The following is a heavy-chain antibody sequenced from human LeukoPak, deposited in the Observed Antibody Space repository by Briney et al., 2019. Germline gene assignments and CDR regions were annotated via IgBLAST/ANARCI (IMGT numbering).Heavy chain of an antibody. CDR3: ARGSYCSSTSCQHFDY. CDR1: GYSFSSYW. CDR2: IYPGDSHT. V-gene: IGHV5-51*01. Sequence: GESLEISCQGSGYSFSSYWIGWVRQMPAKGLEWMGVIYPGDSHTRYSPSFQGQVTISADKSISTAYVQWSSLKDSDTAMYYCARGSYCSSTSCQHFDYWGQGTLVSVSS. D-gene: IGHD2-2*01. J-gene: IGHJ4*02.